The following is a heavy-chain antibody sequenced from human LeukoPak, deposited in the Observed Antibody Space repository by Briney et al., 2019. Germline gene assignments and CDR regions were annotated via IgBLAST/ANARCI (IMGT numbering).Heavy chain of an antibody. J-gene: IGHJ4*02. CDR3: ARGPLWYQLLPFDY. Sequence: GGSLRLSCAASGITFNAIHWVRQAPGKGLEWVALTWYDGRNKYYADSVKGRFTISIDNSKNMVYLHMNSLRADDTAVYYCARGPLWYQLLPFDYWGQGTLVTVSS. V-gene: IGHV3-33*01. D-gene: IGHD2-2*01. CDR1: GITFNA. CDR2: TWYDGRNK.